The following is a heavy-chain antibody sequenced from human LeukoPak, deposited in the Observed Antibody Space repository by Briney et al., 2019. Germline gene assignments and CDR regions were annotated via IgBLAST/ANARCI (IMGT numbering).Heavy chain of an antibody. CDR2: IYYSGTA. CDR1: GGSIISGDYY. J-gene: IGHJ4*02. D-gene: IGHD2/OR15-2a*01. Sequence: PSETLSLTCTVSGGSIISGDYYWSWIRQHPGKGLEWIGYIYYSGTAYYHPSLRSRASISVDTSKNQFSLKLNSVTAADTAVHYCASVREASISPYYDYWGQGALVTVSS. CDR3: ASVREASISPYYDY. V-gene: IGHV4-31*03.